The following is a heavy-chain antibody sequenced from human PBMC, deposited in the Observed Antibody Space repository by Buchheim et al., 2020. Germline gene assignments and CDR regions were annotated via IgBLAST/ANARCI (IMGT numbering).Heavy chain of an antibody. CDR2: IKVDGNEQ. D-gene: IGHD6-6*01. CDR3: VREMYRRSSLYFDC. CDR1: GFTFRTYW. J-gene: IGHJ4*02. V-gene: IGHV3-7*01. Sequence: EVQLVESGGGLVQPGGSLRLSCAASGFTFRTYWMSWVRQAPGKGLEWVANIKVDGNEQYYVDSVKGRFTISRDNGKNSLFLQMNSLRAEDTAVYYCVREMYRRSSLYFDCWGQGTL.